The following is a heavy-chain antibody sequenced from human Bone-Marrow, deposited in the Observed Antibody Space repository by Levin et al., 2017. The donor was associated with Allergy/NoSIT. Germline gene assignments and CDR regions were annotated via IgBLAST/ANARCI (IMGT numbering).Heavy chain of an antibody. D-gene: IGHD3-22*01. Sequence: GGSLRLSCAASGFTFSSYGMHWVRQAPGKGLEWVAVIWYDGSNKYYADSVKGRFTISRDNSKNTLYLQMNSLRAEDTAVYYCARGYSSGYPSPDYWGQGTLVTVSS. J-gene: IGHJ4*02. CDR2: IWYDGSNK. CDR1: GFTFSSYG. CDR3: ARGYSSGYPSPDY. V-gene: IGHV3-33*01.